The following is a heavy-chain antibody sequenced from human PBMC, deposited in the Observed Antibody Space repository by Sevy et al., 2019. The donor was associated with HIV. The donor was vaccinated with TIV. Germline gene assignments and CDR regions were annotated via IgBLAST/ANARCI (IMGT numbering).Heavy chain of an antibody. CDR3: ASNGSGSPYYYYYGMDV. CDR1: GFTFSSYA. D-gene: IGHD3-10*01. CDR2: ISGSGGST. J-gene: IGHJ6*02. V-gene: IGHV3-23*01. Sequence: GGSLRLSCAASGFTFSSYAMSWVRQAPGKGLEWVSAISGSGGSTYYADSVKGRFTISRDNSKNTLYLQMNSLRAEDTAVYYCASNGSGSPYYYYYGMDVWGHGTTVTVS.